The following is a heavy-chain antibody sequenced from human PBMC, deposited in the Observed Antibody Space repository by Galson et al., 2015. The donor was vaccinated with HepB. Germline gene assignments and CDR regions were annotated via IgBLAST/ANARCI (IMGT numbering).Heavy chain of an antibody. CDR1: GFIFDDYD. CDR3: AKSRSSGSNHFDC. J-gene: IGHJ4*02. V-gene: IGHV3-9*01. Sequence: SLRLSCAASGFIFDDYDMHWVRQAPGKGLEWVSGISWNSLTMDYADSVKGRFTISRDNAKNSLYLQMNSLRAEDTALYYCAKSRSSGSNHFDCWGQGTLVTVSS. D-gene: IGHD1-26*01. CDR2: ISWNSLTM.